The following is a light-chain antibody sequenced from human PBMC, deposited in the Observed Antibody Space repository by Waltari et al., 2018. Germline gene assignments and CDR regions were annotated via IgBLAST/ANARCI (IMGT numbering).Light chain of an antibody. CDR3: QQSYNTPRT. V-gene: IGKV1-39*01. CDR1: QSISSY. Sequence: DIQMTQSPSSLSASVGDRVTITCRASQSISSYLNWYQQKPEKAPKLLIYAASSLQSGVPSRFSGSGSGTDFTLTISSLQPEDFATYYCQQSYNTPRTFGQGP. J-gene: IGKJ1*01. CDR2: AAS.